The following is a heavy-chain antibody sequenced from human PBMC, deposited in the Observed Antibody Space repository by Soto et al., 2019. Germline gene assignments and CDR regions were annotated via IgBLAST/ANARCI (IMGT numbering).Heavy chain of an antibody. V-gene: IGHV3-23*01. D-gene: IGHD3-10*01. CDR2: ISGSGGST. J-gene: IGHJ4*02. CDR3: AKAPGYYGSGNYFDY. Sequence: PGGSLRLSCAASGLTFSSYAMSWVRQAPGKGLEWVSAISGSGGSTYYADSVKGRFTISRDNSKITLYLQVNSLRAEDTAVYYCAKAPGYYGSGNYFDYWGQGTMVTVYS. CDR1: GLTFSSYA.